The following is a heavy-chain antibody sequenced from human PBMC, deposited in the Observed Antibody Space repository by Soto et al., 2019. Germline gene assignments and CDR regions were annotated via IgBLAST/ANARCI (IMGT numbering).Heavy chain of an antibody. V-gene: IGHV1-8*01. CDR1: GYSFSDYD. Sequence: WASVKVSCKASGYSFSDYDINWVRQATGQGPGWMGWMNPNSGNTGYAQKFQGRVTMTRNTSINTAYMELSSLGSEDTAVYYCASEKGEERYFDYWGQGTLGTVS. J-gene: IGHJ4*02. D-gene: IGHD1-1*01. CDR2: MNPNSGNT. CDR3: ASEKGEERYFDY.